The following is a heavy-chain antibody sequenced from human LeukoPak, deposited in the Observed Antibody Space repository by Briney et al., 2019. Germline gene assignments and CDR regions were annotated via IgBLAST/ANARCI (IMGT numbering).Heavy chain of an antibody. CDR2: IKQDGSEK. D-gene: IGHD3-10*01. CDR1: GFTFSSYW. CDR3: ARTYYYGSGSYAPLYFDY. J-gene: IGHJ4*02. V-gene: IGHV3-7*01. Sequence: GGSLRLSCAASGFTFSSYWMSWVRQAPGKGLEWVANIKQDGSEKYYVDSVKGRFTISRDNAKNSLYLQMNSLRAEDTAVYYCARTYYYGSGSYAPLYFDYWGQGTLVTVSS.